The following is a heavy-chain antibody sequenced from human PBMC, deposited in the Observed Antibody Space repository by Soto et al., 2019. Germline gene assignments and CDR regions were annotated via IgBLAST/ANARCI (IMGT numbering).Heavy chain of an antibody. Sequence: EVQLVESGGGLVQPGGSLRLSCAASGFTFTRDWMHWVRQAPEKGLEWVSRVNTDETTTNYADSAKGRFTISRDNAKNTLYLRMNSLAAEDTAIYFCARGAFGNYYQESWGQGTLVTVSP. CDR3: ARGAFGNYYQES. CDR2: VNTDETTT. J-gene: IGHJ5*02. CDR1: GFTFTRDW. D-gene: IGHD1-26*01. V-gene: IGHV3-74*01.